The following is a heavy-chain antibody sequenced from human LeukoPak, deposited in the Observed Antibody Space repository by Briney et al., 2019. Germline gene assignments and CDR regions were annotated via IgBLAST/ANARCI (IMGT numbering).Heavy chain of an antibody. V-gene: IGHV3-30*02. CDR3: ARDSGGYFDRNHFGY. J-gene: IGHJ4*02. CDR2: IRYDGSNK. D-gene: IGHD3-9*01. CDR1: GFTFRNYG. Sequence: GGSLRLSCAASGFTFRNYGMHWVRQAPGKGLEWVTFIRYDGSNKYYADSVKGRFTISRDNAKNSLYLQMNSLRAEDTAVYYCARDSGGYFDRNHFGYWGQGTLVTVSS.